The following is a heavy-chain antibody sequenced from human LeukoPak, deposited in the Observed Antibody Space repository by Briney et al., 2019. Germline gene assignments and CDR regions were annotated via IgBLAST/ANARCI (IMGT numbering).Heavy chain of an antibody. J-gene: IGHJ4*02. D-gene: IGHD3-22*01. V-gene: IGHV1-2*02. CDR2: INPNSGGT. CDR1: GYTFTDYY. Sequence: ASVKVSCKASGYTFTDYYMHWVRQAPGQGLEWMGWINPNSGGTNSAQKFQGRVTMTRDTSTSTVYMELSSLRSEDTAVYYCARGTDAYYYDSSDIDYWGQGTLVTVSS. CDR3: ARGTDAYYYDSSDIDY.